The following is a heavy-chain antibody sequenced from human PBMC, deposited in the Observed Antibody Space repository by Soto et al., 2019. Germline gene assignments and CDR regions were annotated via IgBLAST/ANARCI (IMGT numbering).Heavy chain of an antibody. Sequence: QVQLEQSGAEVKRPGSSVTVSCKASGGTLSSYTISWVRQAPGQGLEWMGGIIPFLGTAKYAQKFQGRVTISAEKFTNTIYFALTGLSSDDTATYYCARASTLGDGDCPDVYYYYYMDLWGKGTTVTVSS. CDR2: IIPFLGTA. CDR1: GGTLSSYT. D-gene: IGHD2-21*02. CDR3: ARASTLGDGDCPDVYYYYYMDL. J-gene: IGHJ6*03. V-gene: IGHV1-69*08.